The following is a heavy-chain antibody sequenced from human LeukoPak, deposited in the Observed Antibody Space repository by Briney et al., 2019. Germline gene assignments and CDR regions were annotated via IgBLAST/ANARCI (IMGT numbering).Heavy chain of an antibody. J-gene: IGHJ3*02. CDR3: VTEGYIYGYHSLDT. V-gene: IGHV3-15*01. Sequence: GGSLRLSCAASGFTFSKAWMSWVRQAPGKGLEWVGRIKSKTNGGTTDSAAPVKGRFTISRDDSKNTLYLQMISLKIEDTAVYYCVTEGYIYGYHSLDTWGRGTMVTASS. CDR1: GFTFSKAW. D-gene: IGHD5-18*01. CDR2: IKSKTNGGTT.